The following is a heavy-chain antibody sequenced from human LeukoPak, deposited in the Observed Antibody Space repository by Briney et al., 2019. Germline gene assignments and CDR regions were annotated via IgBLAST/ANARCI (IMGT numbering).Heavy chain of an antibody. CDR2: IYYSGST. J-gene: IGHJ4*02. V-gene: IGHV4-39*01. D-gene: IGHD6-19*01. Sequence: PSETLSLTCTVSGGSISGSSYYWGWIRQPPGKGLEWIGSIYYSGSTCYNPSLKSRVTISVDTSKNQFSLRLSSVTAAETAVYYCTRRGYSSGWYYFDYWGQGTLVTVSS. CDR3: TRRGYSSGWYYFDY. CDR1: GGSISGSSYY.